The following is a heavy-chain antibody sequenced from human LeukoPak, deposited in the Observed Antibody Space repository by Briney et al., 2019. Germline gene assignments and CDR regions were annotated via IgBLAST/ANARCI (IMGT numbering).Heavy chain of an antibody. D-gene: IGHD6-13*01. CDR1: GFTFSTYW. J-gene: IGHJ4*02. V-gene: IGHV3-7*01. CDR2: MLPDGGQK. Sequence: GGSMRLSCSASGFTFSTYWMSWVRQAPGKGLEWVANMLPDGGQKYYVDSVKGRFTISRDNPKNSLYLQINSLRAEDTAVYYCGRLAHNAWYAIDYWGQGTLVTVSS. CDR3: GRLAHNAWYAIDY.